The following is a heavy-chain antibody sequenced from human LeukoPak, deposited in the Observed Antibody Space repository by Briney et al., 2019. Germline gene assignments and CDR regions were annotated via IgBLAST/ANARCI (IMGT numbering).Heavy chain of an antibody. CDR2: IYYSGST. CDR3: ARHPFAAHHRVDY. Sequence: SETLSLTCTVSGGSISSSYYYWGWIRQPPGKGLEWIGSIYYSGSTYYNPSLKSRVTISVDTSKNQFSLKLTSVTAADTAVYHCARHPFAAHHRVDYWGQGTLVTVSS. V-gene: IGHV4-39*01. D-gene: IGHD6-6*01. J-gene: IGHJ4*02. CDR1: GGSISSSYYY.